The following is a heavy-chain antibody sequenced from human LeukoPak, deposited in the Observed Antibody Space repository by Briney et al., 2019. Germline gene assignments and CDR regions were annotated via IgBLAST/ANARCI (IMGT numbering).Heavy chain of an antibody. V-gene: IGHV1-8*03. Sequence: ASVKVSCKASGYTFTSYDINWVRQATGQGLEWMGWMNPNSGNTGYAQKFQGRVTITRNTSISTAYMELSSLRSEDTAVYYCARVMGAAYYYYYMDVWGKGTTVTVSS. CDR1: GYTFTSYD. CDR3: ARVMGAAYYYYYMDV. J-gene: IGHJ6*03. CDR2: MNPNSGNT. D-gene: IGHD1-26*01.